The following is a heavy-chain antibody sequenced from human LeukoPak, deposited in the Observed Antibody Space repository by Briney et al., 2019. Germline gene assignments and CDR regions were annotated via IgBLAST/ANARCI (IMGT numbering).Heavy chain of an antibody. J-gene: IGHJ4*02. V-gene: IGHV3-9*01. CDR2: IGWNSGGI. CDR1: GFTFDDYA. D-gene: IGHD6-13*01. CDR3: VKVTAAGFVDH. Sequence: GRSLRLSCAASGFTFDDYAMHWVRQAPGKGLEWVSGIGWNSGGIVYADSVKGRFTISRDNAKNSLYLQMNSLGAEDTALYYCVKVTAAGFVDHWGQETLVTVSS.